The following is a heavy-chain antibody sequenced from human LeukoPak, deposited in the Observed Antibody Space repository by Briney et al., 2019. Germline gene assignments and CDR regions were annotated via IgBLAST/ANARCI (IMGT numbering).Heavy chain of an antibody. CDR1: GGSISSYY. CDR2: IYYSGST. CDR3: ARDKQWGAGELTGFDP. Sequence: KPSETLSLTCTVSGGSISSYYWSWIRQPPGKGLEWIGYIYYSGSTNYNPSLKSRVTISVDTSKNQFSLKLSSVTAADTAVYYCARDKQWGAGELTGFDPWGQGTLVTVSS. D-gene: IGHD3-10*01. J-gene: IGHJ5*02. V-gene: IGHV4-59*01.